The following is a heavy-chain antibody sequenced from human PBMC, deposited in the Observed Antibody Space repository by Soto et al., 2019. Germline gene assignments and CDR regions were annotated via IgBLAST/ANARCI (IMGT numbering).Heavy chain of an antibody. D-gene: IGHD2-21*02. CDR2: VYYSGST. Sequence: PSETLSLTCTVSGGSINRGGYYWTWIRQHPGKGLEWIGSVYYSGSTNYNPSLKSRVTISVDTSKNQFSLRLSSVSAADTAVYYCARGAGGNFYFDYWGQGTLVTASS. J-gene: IGHJ4*02. CDR3: ARGAGGNFYFDY. CDR1: GGSINRGGYY. V-gene: IGHV4-31*03.